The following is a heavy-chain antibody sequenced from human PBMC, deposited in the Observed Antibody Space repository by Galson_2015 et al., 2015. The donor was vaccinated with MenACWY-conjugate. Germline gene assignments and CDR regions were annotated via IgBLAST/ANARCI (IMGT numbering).Heavy chain of an antibody. CDR1: GFTFSNYA. J-gene: IGHJ4*02. V-gene: IGHV3-23*01. CDR3: AKDPVVAPMMGRYDY. Sequence: SLRLSCAASGFTFSNYAMSWVRQAPGKGLEWVSAASGNGGNTYYADSVKGRFTISRDNSKNTLYLQMNSLRAEDTAVYYCAKDPVVAPMMGRYDYWGQGTLVTVSS. CDR2: ASGNGGNT. D-gene: IGHD2-15*01.